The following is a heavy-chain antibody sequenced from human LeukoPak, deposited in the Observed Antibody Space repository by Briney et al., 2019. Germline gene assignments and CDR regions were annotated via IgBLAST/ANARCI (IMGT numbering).Heavy chain of an antibody. V-gene: IGHV4-59*02. J-gene: IGHJ5*02. CDR1: GGSVSTYY. Sequence: SETLSLTCSVSGGSVSTYYWSWIRQPPGKGLEWIGYICYCGSTNYNPSLKSRVTMSVDTSKNQFSLKLSSVTAADTAVYYCARGGYYGSGNDFRFDPWGQGTLVTVSS. CDR3: ARGGYYGSGNDFRFDP. CDR2: ICYCGST. D-gene: IGHD3-10*01.